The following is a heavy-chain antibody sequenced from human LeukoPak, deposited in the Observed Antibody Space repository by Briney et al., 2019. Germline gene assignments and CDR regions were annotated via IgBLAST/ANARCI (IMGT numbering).Heavy chain of an antibody. Sequence: SVKVSCKASGGTFSSYAISWVRQAPGQGLECMGGIIPIFGTANYAQKFQGRVTITADESTSTAYMELSSLRSEDTAVYYCAREYGSGVHFDYWGQGTLVTVSS. V-gene: IGHV1-69*01. J-gene: IGHJ4*02. CDR1: GGTFSSYA. CDR2: IIPIFGTA. D-gene: IGHD3-10*01. CDR3: AREYGSGVHFDY.